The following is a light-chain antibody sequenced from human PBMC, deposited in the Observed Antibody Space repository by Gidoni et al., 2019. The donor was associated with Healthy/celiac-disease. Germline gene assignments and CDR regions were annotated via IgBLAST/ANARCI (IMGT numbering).Light chain of an antibody. V-gene: IGKV1-9*01. CDR1: QGISSS. CDR3: QQLNSFPRIT. Sequence: DIQLTQSPSFLSASVGDRVTITCRASQGISSSLAWYQQKPGKAPKLLIYAASTLQTGVPSRFSGSGSGTEFTLTISSLQPEDFATYYCQQLNSFPRITFXXXTRLEIK. J-gene: IGKJ5*01. CDR2: AAS.